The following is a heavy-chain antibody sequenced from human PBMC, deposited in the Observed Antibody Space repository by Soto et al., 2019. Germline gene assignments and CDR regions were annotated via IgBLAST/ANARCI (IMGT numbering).Heavy chain of an antibody. V-gene: IGHV2-5*02. CDR1: GFSLSTSGVG. CDR3: AHRRFTFGGALSADY. D-gene: IGHD3-16*01. J-gene: IGHJ4*02. CDR2: IYWDDDK. Sequence: QITLKESGPTLMKPTQTLTLTCTFSGFSLSTSGVGVGWIRQPPGKALEWLALIYWDDDKRYSPSLKSRLTITKDTSKNQVVLTMTHMDPVDTATYYGAHRRFTFGGALSADYWGQGTLVTVYS.